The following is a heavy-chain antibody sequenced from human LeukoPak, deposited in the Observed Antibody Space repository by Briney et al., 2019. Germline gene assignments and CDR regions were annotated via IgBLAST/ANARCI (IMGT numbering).Heavy chain of an antibody. Sequence: GGSLRLSCTASGFTFGDYAMSWVRQAPGKGLEWEGFIRSKAYGGTTEYAASVKGRFTISRDDSKSIAYLQMNSLKTEDTAVYYCTRGYGDYVIYYYYGMDVWGQGTTVTVSS. CDR2: IRSKAYGGTT. V-gene: IGHV3-49*04. J-gene: IGHJ6*02. CDR1: GFTFGDYA. D-gene: IGHD4-17*01. CDR3: TRGYGDYVIYYYYGMDV.